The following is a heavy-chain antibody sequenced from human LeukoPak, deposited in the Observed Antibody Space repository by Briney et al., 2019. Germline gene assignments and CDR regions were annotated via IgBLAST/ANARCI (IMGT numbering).Heavy chain of an antibody. CDR2: IYSGGST. J-gene: IGHJ4*02. D-gene: IGHD2-2*01. CDR1: GFTVSSNY. V-gene: IGHV3-53*01. CDR3: ATALYCSSTNCYLDY. Sequence: GGSLRLSCAASGFTVSSNYMSWVRQAPGKELERVSVIYSGGSTYYADSVKGRLTISRDNSKNTLYLQMNSLRAEDTAVYYCATALYCSSTNCYLDYWGQGTLVTVSS.